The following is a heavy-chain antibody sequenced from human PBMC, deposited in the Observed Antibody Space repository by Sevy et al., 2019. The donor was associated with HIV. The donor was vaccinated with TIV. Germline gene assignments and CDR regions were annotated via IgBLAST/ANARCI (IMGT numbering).Heavy chain of an antibody. CDR1: GGTFSSYA. V-gene: IGHV1-69*13. Sequence: ASVKVSCKASGGTFSSYAISWVRQAPGQGLVWMGGIIPIFGTANYAQKFQGRVTITADESTSTAYMELSSLRSEDTAVYYCARVPYYYDSSGYAFDIWGQGTMVTVSS. D-gene: IGHD3-22*01. CDR3: ARVPYYYDSSGYAFDI. CDR2: IIPIFGTA. J-gene: IGHJ3*02.